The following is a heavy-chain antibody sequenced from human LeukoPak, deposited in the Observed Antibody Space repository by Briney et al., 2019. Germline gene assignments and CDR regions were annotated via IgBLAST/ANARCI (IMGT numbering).Heavy chain of an antibody. CDR2: IYYSGST. J-gene: IGHJ4*02. CDR1: GGSISSYY. CDR3: ARGLYSSSWYGVDY. V-gene: IGHV4-59*01. Sequence: PSETLSLTCTDSGGSISSYYWSWIRQPPGKGLEWIGYIYYSGSTNYNPSLKSRVTISVGTSKNQFSLKLSSVTAADTAVYYCARGLYSSSWYGVDYWGQGTLVTVSS. D-gene: IGHD6-13*01.